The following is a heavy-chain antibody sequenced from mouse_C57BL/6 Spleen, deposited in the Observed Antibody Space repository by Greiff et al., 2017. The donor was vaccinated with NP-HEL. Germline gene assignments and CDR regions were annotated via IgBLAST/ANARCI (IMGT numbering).Heavy chain of an antibody. CDR2: LYPGSGNT. CDR3: ASGGLLSYYYAMDY. CDR1: GYTFTDYY. Sequence: VQLMESGPELVKPGASVKISCQASGYTFTDYYVNWVKQRPGQGLAWIGWLYPGSGNTKYNEKFKGKATLTVDTSSSTAYMQLSSLTSEDSAVYFCASGGLLSYYYAMDYWGQGTSVTVSS. V-gene: IGHV1-84*01. D-gene: IGHD3-3*01. J-gene: IGHJ4*01.